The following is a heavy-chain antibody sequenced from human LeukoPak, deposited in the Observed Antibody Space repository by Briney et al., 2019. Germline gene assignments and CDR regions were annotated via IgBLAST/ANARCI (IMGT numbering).Heavy chain of an antibody. J-gene: IGHJ4*02. D-gene: IGHD6-6*01. CDR2: IYYSGST. CDR1: GGSISSSSYY. CDR3: ASIGSSSPRGYFDY. V-gene: IGHV4-39*07. Sequence: SETLSLTCTVSGGSISSSSYYWGWIRQPPGKGLEWIGSIYYSGSTYYNPSLKSRVTISVDTSKNQFSLKLSSVTAADTAVYYCASIGSSSPRGYFDYWGQGTLVTVSS.